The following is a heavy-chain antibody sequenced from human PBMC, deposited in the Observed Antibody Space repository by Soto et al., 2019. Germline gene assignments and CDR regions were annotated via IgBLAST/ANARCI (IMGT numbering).Heavy chain of an antibody. V-gene: IGHV4-34*01. CDR3: ARGASQYYDFWSGYYTGIGWFDP. CDR1: GGSFRGYY. Sequence: SETLSLTCAVYGGSFRGYYWSWIRQPPGKGLEWIGEINHSGSTNYNPSLKSRVTISVDTSKNQFSLKLSSVTAADTAVYYCARGASQYYDFWSGYYTGIGWFDPWGQGTLVTVSS. J-gene: IGHJ5*02. CDR2: INHSGST. D-gene: IGHD3-3*01.